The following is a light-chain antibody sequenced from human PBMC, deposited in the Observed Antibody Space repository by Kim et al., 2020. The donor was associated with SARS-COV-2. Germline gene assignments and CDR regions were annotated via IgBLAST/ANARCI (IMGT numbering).Light chain of an antibody. CDR1: QSISHY. V-gene: IGKV1-27*01. Sequence: SASVGARVTITCRASQSISHYLAWYQQKPGKVPKLLIYAASTLQSGVPSRFSGSGSGTEFTLTITSLQPEDVATYYCQKYDSAPNAFGQGTNLEI. CDR3: QKYDSAPNA. CDR2: AAS. J-gene: IGKJ2*01.